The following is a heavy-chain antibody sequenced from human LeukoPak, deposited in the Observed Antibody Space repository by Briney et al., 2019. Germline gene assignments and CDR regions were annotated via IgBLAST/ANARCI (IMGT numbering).Heavy chain of an antibody. CDR2: IYYSGST. D-gene: IGHD5-18*01. J-gene: IGHJ5*02. CDR3: AKGAGGFSYYNWFDP. CDR1: GGSISSSSYY. V-gene: IGHV4-39*07. Sequence: SETLSLTCTVSGGSISSSSYYCAWIRQPPGKGLEWIGSIYYSGSTYYNPSLKSRVTISVDTSENQFSLRLSSVTAADTAIYYCAKGAGGFSYYNWFDPWGQGTLVTVSS.